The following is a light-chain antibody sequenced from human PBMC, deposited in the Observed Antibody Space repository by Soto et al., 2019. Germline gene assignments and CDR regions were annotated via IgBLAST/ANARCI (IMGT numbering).Light chain of an antibody. CDR1: QSVSSSY. Sequence: EIVLTQSPGTLSLSPGDRATLSCRASQSVSSSYLAWYQQKPGQAPRLLIYGASTRATGIPARFSGSGSGTDFTLTISRLEPEDFAVYYCQQYGRTFGQGTKVDIK. V-gene: IGKV3-20*01. J-gene: IGKJ1*01. CDR2: GAS. CDR3: QQYGRT.